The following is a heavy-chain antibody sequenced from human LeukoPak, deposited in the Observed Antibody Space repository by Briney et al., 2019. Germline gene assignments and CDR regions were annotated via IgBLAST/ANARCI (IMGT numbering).Heavy chain of an antibody. J-gene: IGHJ4*02. CDR1: GFTFSSYG. V-gene: IGHV3-33*01. CDR2: IWYDGSNK. CDR3: ARDGYDYYDSGGYYPDY. D-gene: IGHD3-22*01. Sequence: PGRSLRLSCAASGFTFSSYGMHWVRQAPGKGLEWVAVIWYDGSNKYYADSVKGRFTISRDNSKNTLYLQMNSLRAEDTAVYYCARDGYDYYDSGGYYPDYWGQGTLVTVSS.